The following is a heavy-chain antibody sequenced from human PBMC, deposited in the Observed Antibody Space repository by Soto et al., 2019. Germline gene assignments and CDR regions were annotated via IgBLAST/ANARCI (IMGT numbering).Heavy chain of an antibody. D-gene: IGHD4-17*01. J-gene: IGHJ4*02. Sequence: QLQLQESGSGLVKPSQTLSLTCAVSGGSISSGAYSWSWIRQPPGKGLEWIGYIYHDGNTFYNPSLKSRVPISQDRSKNQFSLRLNSVTAADTAVYYCARDGDYGDFPYWGQGTLVTVSS. CDR2: IYHDGNT. CDR3: ARDGDYGDFPY. CDR1: GGSISSGAYS. V-gene: IGHV4-30-2*01.